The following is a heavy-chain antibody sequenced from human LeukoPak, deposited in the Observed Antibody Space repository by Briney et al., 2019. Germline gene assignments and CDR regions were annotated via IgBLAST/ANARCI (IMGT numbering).Heavy chain of an antibody. CDR1: GFTFNTYD. CDR2: ISGSGGTT. D-gene: IGHD2-15*01. J-gene: IGHJ4*02. Sequence: GGSLRLSCAASGFTFNTYDMSWVGQPPGKGLEWVSAISGSGGTTYFADSVKGRFTISRDNSKNTVYMQMNSLRAEDTAVYYCSKRGGYYHDYWGQGTLVTVTS. CDR3: SKRGGYYHDY. V-gene: IGHV3-23*01.